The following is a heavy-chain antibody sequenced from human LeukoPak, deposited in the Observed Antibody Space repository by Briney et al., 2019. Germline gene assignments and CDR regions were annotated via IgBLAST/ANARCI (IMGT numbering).Heavy chain of an antibody. Sequence: WETLTLTCAASGFTFSSYSMNWVRQPPGKGLEWLSSINRSSSYIYFPDSVKRRFTISRANAKKSLYLHMNRLTAEDPAVYYCARTYYYDSSGYREHRFDPWGQGTLVTVSS. V-gene: IGHV3-21*01. D-gene: IGHD3-22*01. CDR3: ARTYYYDSSGYREHRFDP. CDR2: INRSSSYI. CDR1: GFTFSSYS. J-gene: IGHJ5*02.